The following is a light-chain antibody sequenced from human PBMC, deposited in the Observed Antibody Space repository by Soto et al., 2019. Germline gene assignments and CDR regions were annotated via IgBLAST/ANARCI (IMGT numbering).Light chain of an antibody. Sequence: SALTQPASVSGSPGQSITISCTGTSSDVGGYNYVSWYQQHPGKAPKLMIYEVSNRPSEVSNRFSGSKSGNTASLTISGLQAEDEADYYCSSYTSSSTPYVFGTGTKLTVL. CDR1: SSDVGGYNY. J-gene: IGLJ1*01. V-gene: IGLV2-14*01. CDR2: EVS. CDR3: SSYTSSSTPYV.